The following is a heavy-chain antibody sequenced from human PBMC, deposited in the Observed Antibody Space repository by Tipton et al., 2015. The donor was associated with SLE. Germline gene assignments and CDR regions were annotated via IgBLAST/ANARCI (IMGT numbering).Heavy chain of an antibody. CDR1: GGSISSGSYY. D-gene: IGHD6-19*01. CDR3: ARGGRLVEGPMDV. CDR2: IYTSGST. Sequence: TLSLTCTVSGGSISSGSYYWSWIRQPAGKGLEWIGRIYTSGSTNYNPSPKSRVTISVDTPKNQFSLKLSSVTAADTAVYYCARGGRLVEGPMDVWGKGTTVTVSS. J-gene: IGHJ6*03. V-gene: IGHV4-61*02.